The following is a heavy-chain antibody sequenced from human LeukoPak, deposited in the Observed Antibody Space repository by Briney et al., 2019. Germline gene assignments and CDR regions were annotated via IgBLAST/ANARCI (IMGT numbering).Heavy chain of an antibody. Sequence: SETLSLTCTVSGGSISTYYWSWIRQPPGKGLEWIGYIHYSGSTNYNPSLKSRVTISVDTSKNQFSLKLSSVTAADTAVYYCAKDGWFGNSDLHGDFDNWGQGTLVTVSS. CDR1: GGSISTYY. CDR2: IHYSGST. D-gene: IGHD4-11*01. V-gene: IGHV4-59*01. CDR3: AKDGWFGNSDLHGDFDN. J-gene: IGHJ4*02.